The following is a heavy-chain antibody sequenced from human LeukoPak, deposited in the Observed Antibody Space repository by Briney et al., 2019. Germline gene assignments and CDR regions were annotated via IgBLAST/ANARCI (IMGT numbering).Heavy chain of an antibody. CDR2: INPNSGGT. D-gene: IGHD2-2*01. Sequence: ASVKVSCKASGYTFTGYYMHWVRQAPGQGLEWMGWINPNSGGTNYAQKFQGRVTMTRDTSISTAYMELSRLRSDDTAVYYCARDTNVVVPAAGRTINWFDPWGQGTLVTVSS. V-gene: IGHV1-2*02. CDR1: GYTFTGYY. J-gene: IGHJ5*02. CDR3: ARDTNVVVPAAGRTINWFDP.